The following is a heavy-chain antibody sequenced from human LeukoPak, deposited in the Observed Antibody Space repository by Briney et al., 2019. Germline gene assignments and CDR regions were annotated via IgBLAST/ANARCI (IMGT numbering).Heavy chain of an antibody. Sequence: PGGSLRLSCAASGFTFSDYYMTWIRQAPGKGLEWVAVVSYDGNNKYYADSVNGRFTISRDNSKNTLYLQMNSLRAEDTAVYYCARGPNYFDYWGQGALVTVSS. CDR1: GFTFSDYY. CDR3: ARGPNYFDY. V-gene: IGHV3-30*03. CDR2: VSYDGNNK. J-gene: IGHJ4*02.